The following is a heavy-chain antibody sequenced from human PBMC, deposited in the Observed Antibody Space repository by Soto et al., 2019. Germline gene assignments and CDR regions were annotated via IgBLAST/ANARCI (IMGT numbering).Heavy chain of an antibody. Sequence: SETLSLTCTVSGGSISSYYWSWIRQPPGKGLEWIGYIYYSGSTNYNPSLKSRVTISVDTSKNQFSLKLSSVTAADTAVYYCARWCGVGIDYWGQGTLVTVSS. J-gene: IGHJ4*02. CDR2: IYYSGST. D-gene: IGHD2-8*02. CDR1: GGSISSYY. V-gene: IGHV4-59*01. CDR3: ARWCGVGIDY.